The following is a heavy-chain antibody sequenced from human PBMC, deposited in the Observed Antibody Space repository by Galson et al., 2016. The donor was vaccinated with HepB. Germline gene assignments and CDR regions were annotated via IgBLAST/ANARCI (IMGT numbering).Heavy chain of an antibody. Sequence: SLRLSCAASGFTFGNYVMHWVRQTPGMGLAWVAVICSDGNEKYYADSVQGRFTLSRDNSKNTLYLQMDSLRLEDTALYYCSSSPGTICHGINYHFDLWGQGSLVTVSS. D-gene: IGHD3-10*01. CDR1: GFTFGNYV. CDR3: SSSPGTICHGINYHFDL. CDR2: ICSDGNEK. J-gene: IGHJ4*02. V-gene: IGHV3-30-3*01.